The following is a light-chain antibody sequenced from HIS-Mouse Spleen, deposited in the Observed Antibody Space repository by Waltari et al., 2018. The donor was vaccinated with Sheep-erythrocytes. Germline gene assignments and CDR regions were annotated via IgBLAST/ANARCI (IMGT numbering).Light chain of an antibody. V-gene: IGKV1D-13*01. CDR3: QQFNNYPRT. CDR2: DAS. Sequence: FQLTHSQPSLPASEEAGVTITCRASQGISSPLAWYQQKPGKAPKLLIYDASSLESGVPSRFSGSGSGTDFTLTISSLQPEDFATYYCQQFNNYPRTFGQGTKVEIK. CDR1: QGISSP. J-gene: IGKJ1*01.